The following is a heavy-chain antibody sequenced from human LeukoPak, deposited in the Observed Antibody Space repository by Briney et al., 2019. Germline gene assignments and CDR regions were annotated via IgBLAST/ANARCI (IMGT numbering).Heavy chain of an antibody. Sequence: ASVKVSCKASGYTFTSYYMHWVRQAPGQGLEWMGIINPSGGSTRYAQKFQGRVTMTRDTSTSTVYMELSSLGSEDTAVYYCARGPPNYGGFDYWGQGTLVTVSS. D-gene: IGHD4-23*01. J-gene: IGHJ4*02. CDR3: ARGPPNYGGFDY. CDR2: INPSGGST. CDR1: GYTFTSYY. V-gene: IGHV1-46*01.